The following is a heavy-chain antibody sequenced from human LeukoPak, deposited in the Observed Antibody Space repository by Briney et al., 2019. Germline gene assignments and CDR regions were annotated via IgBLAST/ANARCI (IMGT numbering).Heavy chain of an antibody. CDR2: INPNSGGT. J-gene: IGHJ4*02. D-gene: IGHD2-15*01. Sequence: ASVTVSCTASGYTFTGYYMHWVRPAPGQGLEWMGRINPNSGGTNYAQKFQGRVTMTRDTSISTAYMELSRLRSDDTAVYYCARARNYCSGGSCYYFDYWGQGTLVTVSS. V-gene: IGHV1-2*06. CDR3: ARARNYCSGGSCYYFDY. CDR1: GYTFTGYY.